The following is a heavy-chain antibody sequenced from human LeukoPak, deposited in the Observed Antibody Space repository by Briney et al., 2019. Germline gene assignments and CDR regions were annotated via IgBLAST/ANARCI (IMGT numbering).Heavy chain of an antibody. Sequence: GGSLRLSCAASGFTFSSYGMSWVRQAPGKGLEWVSAISGSGGSTYYADSVKGRFTISRDNSKNTLYLQMNSLRAEDTAVYYCATTHSSSSDPDYWGQGTLVTVSS. CDR3: ATTHSSSSDPDY. D-gene: IGHD6-6*01. J-gene: IGHJ4*02. CDR1: GFTFSSYG. V-gene: IGHV3-23*01. CDR2: ISGSGGST.